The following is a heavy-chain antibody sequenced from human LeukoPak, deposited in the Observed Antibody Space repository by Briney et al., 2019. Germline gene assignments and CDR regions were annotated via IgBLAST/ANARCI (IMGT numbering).Heavy chain of an antibody. Sequence: GGSLRLSCAASGFTFSSYAMHWVRQAPGKGLEWVAVISYDGSNKYYADSVKGRFTISRDNSKNTLYLQMNSLRAEDTAVYYCAEESLKALPDYWGQGTLVTVSS. CDR2: ISYDGSNK. CDR3: AEESLKALPDY. V-gene: IGHV3-30*04. CDR1: GFTFSSYA. J-gene: IGHJ4*02.